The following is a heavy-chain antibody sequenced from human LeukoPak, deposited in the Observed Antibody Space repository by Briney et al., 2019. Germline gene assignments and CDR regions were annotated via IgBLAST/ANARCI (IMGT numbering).Heavy chain of an antibody. D-gene: IGHD4-11*01. CDR1: DDSITMYY. CDR3: ARGRVSSSTWYSTYYYYFYMDV. J-gene: IGHJ6*03. V-gene: IGHV4-59*01. CDR2: VDHTGST. Sequence: SGTLSLTCSVSDDSITMYYWTWIRQPPGKGLEWIGYVDHTGSTNFNPSLNGRVSISRDTSKNLFSLRLRSVTAADTAVYFCARGRVSSSTWYSTYYYYFYMDVWGKGTTVTVSS.